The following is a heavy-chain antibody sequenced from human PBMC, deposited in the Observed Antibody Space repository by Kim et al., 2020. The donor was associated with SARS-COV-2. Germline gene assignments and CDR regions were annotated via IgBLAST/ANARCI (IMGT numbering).Heavy chain of an antibody. CDR1: GYTFTSYY. Sequence: ASVKVSCKASGYTFTSYYMHWVRQAPGQGLEWMGIINPSGGSTSYAQKFQGRVTMTRDTSTSTVHMELSRLRSEDTAVYYCARGSPVYYDILTGYYRDYWGQGTLVTVSS. CDR3: ARGSPVYYDILTGYYRDY. J-gene: IGHJ4*02. D-gene: IGHD3-9*01. CDR2: INPSGGST. V-gene: IGHV1-46*01.